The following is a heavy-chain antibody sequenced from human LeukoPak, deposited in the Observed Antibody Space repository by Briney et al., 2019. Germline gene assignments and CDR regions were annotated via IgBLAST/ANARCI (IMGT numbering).Heavy chain of an antibody. D-gene: IGHD3-22*01. J-gene: IGHJ3*02. V-gene: IGHV3-23*01. CDR2: ISGSGGST. CDR1: GFTFSSYA. Sequence: GGSLRLSCAASGFTFSSYAMSWVRQAPGKGLEWVSAISGSGGSTYYADSVKGRFTISRDNSKNTLYLQMNSLRAEDTAVYYCATPDLYYYDSSPNAFDIWGLGTMVTVSS. CDR3: ATPDLYYYDSSPNAFDI.